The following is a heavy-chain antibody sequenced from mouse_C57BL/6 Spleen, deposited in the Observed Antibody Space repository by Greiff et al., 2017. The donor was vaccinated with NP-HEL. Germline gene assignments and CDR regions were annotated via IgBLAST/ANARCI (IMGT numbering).Heavy chain of an antibody. D-gene: IGHD1-1*01. CDR3: ARGSYEGYAMDY. CDR2: IYPRSGNT. CDR1: GYTFTSYG. V-gene: IGHV1-81*01. J-gene: IGHJ4*01. Sequence: VQLQQSGAELARPGASVKLSCQASGYTFTSYGISWVKQRPGPGLEWIGEIYPRSGNTYYNEKFKGKATLTADKSSSTAYMELRSLTSEDSAVYFCARGSYEGYAMDYWGQGTSVTVSS.